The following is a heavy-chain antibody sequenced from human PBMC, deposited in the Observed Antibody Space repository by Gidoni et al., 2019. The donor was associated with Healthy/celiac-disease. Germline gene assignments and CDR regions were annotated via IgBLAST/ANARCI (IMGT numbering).Heavy chain of an antibody. D-gene: IGHD1-1*01. CDR1: GGSFSGYY. J-gene: IGHJ4*02. CDR3: ARGRTGRLDY. Sequence: QVQLQQWGAGLLKPSETLSLTCAVYGGSFSGYYWSWIRQPPGKGLEWIGEIHHSGSTNYNPSLKSRVTISVDTSKNQFSLKLSSVTAADTAVYYCARGRTGRLDYWGQGTLVTVSS. V-gene: IGHV4-34*01. CDR2: IHHSGST.